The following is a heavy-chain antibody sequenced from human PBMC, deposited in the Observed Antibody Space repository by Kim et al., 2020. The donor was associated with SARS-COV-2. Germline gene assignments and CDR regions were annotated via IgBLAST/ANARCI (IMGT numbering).Heavy chain of an antibody. CDR3: TTSLSADV. D-gene: IGHD2-8*01. J-gene: IGHJ6*04. V-gene: IGHV3-15*01. Sequence: DGGTTDYAAPVKGRFTISRDDSKNTLYLQMNSRKIEDTAVYYCTTSLSADVWGKGTTVTVSS. CDR2: DGGTT.